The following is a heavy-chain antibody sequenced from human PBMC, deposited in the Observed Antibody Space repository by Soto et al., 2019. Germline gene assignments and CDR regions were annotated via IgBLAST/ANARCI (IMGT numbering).Heavy chain of an antibody. Sequence: QVPLVXSXXXXXXXGASVKVSCKASGYTFTSYGITWVRQAPGQGLEWMGWISAHNGNTDYAQKLQGRVIVTRDTSTSTAYMELRSLRSDDTAVYYCARGRYGDYWGQGALVTVSS. CDR2: ISAHNGNT. D-gene: IGHD1-1*01. J-gene: IGHJ4*02. CDR3: ARGRYGDY. V-gene: IGHV1-18*01. CDR1: GYTFTSYG.